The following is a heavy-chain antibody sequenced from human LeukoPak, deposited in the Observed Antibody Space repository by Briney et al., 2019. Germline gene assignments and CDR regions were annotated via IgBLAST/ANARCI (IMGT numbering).Heavy chain of an antibody. Sequence: VASVKVSCKALEYTFTDYYIHWVRQAPGQGLEWMGWISAYNGNTNYAQKLQGRVTMTTDTSTSTAYMELRSLRSDDTAVYYCARDAHTYYYDSSGYYLHSYFDYWGQGTLVTVSS. J-gene: IGHJ4*02. CDR3: ARDAHTYYYDSSGYYLHSYFDY. V-gene: IGHV1-18*04. CDR2: ISAYNGNT. D-gene: IGHD3-22*01. CDR1: EYTFTDYY.